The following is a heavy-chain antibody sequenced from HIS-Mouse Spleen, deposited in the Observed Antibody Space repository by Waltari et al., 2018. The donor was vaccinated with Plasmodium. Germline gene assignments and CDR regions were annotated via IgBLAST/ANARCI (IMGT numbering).Heavy chain of an antibody. V-gene: IGHV2-70*15. CDR3: ARTTYSSSSAKYYYYGMDV. CDR2: IDWYDDK. D-gene: IGHD6-6*01. J-gene: IGHJ6*02. Sequence: QVTLRESGPALVKPTQTLTLTCTFSGFSLSTSGLCVTWIRQPPGKALEWLARIDWYDDKYYSTSLKTGLHISKDTSKNQVVLTRTNMDPVHTATYYCARTTYSSSSAKYYYYGMDVWGQGTTVTVSS. CDR1: GFSLSTSGLC.